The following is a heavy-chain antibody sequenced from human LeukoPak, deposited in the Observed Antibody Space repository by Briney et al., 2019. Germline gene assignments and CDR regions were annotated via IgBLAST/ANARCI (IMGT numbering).Heavy chain of an antibody. CDR3: ARGGGPYCGGDCYSASHP. CDR2: FSAYNGNT. CDR1: GYTFTSYG. Sequence: ASVKVSCKASGYTFTSYGISWVRQAPGQGLEWMGWFSAYNGNTNYAQKLQGRVTMTTDTSTSTAYMELRSLRSDDTAVYYCARGGGPYCGGDCYSASHPWGQGTLVTVSS. J-gene: IGHJ5*02. D-gene: IGHD2-21*02. V-gene: IGHV1-18*01.